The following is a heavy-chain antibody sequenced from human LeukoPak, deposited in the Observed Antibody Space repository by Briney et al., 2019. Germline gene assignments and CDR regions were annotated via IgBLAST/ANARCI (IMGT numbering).Heavy chain of an antibody. CDR1: GFTFSTYW. V-gene: IGHV3-7*01. D-gene: IGHD1-14*01. CDR2: IKPDGSEK. J-gene: IGHJ4*02. Sequence: PGGSLRLSCATSGFTFSTYWMSWVRQTPGKGLVWVAKIKPDGSEKSYVDSVKGRFTISRDNAKNSVYLQMNSLRVEDTAVYYCARGQLADNQWGQGALVTLSS. CDR3: ARGQLADNQ.